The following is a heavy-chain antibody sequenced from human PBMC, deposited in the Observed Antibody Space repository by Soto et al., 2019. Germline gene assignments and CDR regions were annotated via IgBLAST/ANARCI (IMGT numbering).Heavy chain of an antibody. CDR3: DRATTITLYNWFDP. Sequence: QLQLQESGSGLVKPSQTLSLTCAVSGGSIRSGGYSWSWLRQPPGKVLEWIGCMYHTGSTYYNPSLKSRVTTSVDSYKNQFSLKLSSVTAADTDVYYCDRATTITLYNWFDPWGQGTLVTVSS. D-gene: IGHD4-4*01. CDR1: GGSIRSGGYS. CDR2: MYHTGST. J-gene: IGHJ5*02. V-gene: IGHV4-30-2*01.